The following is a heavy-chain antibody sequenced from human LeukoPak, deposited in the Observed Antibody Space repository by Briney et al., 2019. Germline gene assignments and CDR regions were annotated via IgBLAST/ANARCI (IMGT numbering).Heavy chain of an antibody. CDR1: GFTFSSYG. J-gene: IGHJ4*02. CDR3: AKELLALSTYPATLDY. V-gene: IGHV3-48*01. D-gene: IGHD2-15*01. CDR2: ISSSSSTI. Sequence: GGSLRLSCAASGFTFSSYGMTWVRQAPGKGLEWVSYISSSSSTIYYADSVKGRFTISRDSSKNTLYLQMNSLRAEDTAVYYCAKELLALSTYPATLDYWGQGTLVTVSS.